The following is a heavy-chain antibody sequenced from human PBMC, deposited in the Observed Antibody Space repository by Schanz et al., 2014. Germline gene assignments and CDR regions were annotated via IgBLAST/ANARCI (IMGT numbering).Heavy chain of an antibody. J-gene: IGHJ4*02. CDR3: ARVITSLDY. Sequence: EVQLVESGGGLVQPGGSLRLSCAASGFTFSSYSMNWVRQAPGKGLEWVSYISSSSSTIYYADSVKGRFTISRDNAKTSLYLQMNSLSAEDTAVYYCARVITSLDYWGQGILVTVSS. CDR1: GFTFSSYS. D-gene: IGHD3-3*01. V-gene: IGHV3-48*01. CDR2: ISSSSSTI.